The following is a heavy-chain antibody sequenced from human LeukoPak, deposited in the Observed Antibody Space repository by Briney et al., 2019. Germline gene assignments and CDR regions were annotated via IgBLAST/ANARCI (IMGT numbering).Heavy chain of an antibody. D-gene: IGHD5-12*01. CDR2: IRNKAYGGTT. Sequence: TGGSLRFSCTASGFTFGDYAMSWFRQAPGKGLEWVGFIRNKAYGGTTEYAASVKGRFTISRDDSKSIAYLQMNSLKTEDTAVYYCTRQAGVATPRDYWGQGTLVTVSS. J-gene: IGHJ4*02. CDR1: GFTFGDYA. V-gene: IGHV3-49*03. CDR3: TRQAGVATPRDY.